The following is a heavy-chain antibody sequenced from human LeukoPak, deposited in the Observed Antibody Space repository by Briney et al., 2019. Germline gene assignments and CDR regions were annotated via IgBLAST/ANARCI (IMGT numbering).Heavy chain of an antibody. D-gene: IGHD5-24*01. V-gene: IGHV4-59*11. Sequence: PSETLSLTCTVSGGSISSHYWSWIRQPPGKGLEWIGYIYYSGSTNYNPSLKSRVTISVDTSKNQFSLKLSSVTAADTAVYYCARDLPMAIYYFDYWGQGTLVTVSS. J-gene: IGHJ4*02. CDR1: GGSISSHY. CDR2: IYYSGST. CDR3: ARDLPMAIYYFDY.